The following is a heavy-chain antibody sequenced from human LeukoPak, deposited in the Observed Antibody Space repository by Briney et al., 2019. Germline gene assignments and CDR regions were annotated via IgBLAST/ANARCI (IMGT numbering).Heavy chain of an antibody. V-gene: IGHV4-31*03. D-gene: IGHD5-18*01. CDR3: ARGGRYSYVI. CDR1: GGSISSGGYY. Sequence: PSETLSLTCTVSGGSISSGGYYWSWIRQHPGEGLEWIGYIYYSGSTYYNPSLKSRVTISVDTSKNQFSLKLSSVTAADTAVYYCARGGRYSYVIWGQGTLVTVSS. CDR2: IYYSGST. J-gene: IGHJ4*02.